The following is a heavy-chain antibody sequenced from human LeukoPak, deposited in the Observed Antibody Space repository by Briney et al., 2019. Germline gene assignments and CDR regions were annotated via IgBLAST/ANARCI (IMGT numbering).Heavy chain of an antibody. CDR2: IYSGGST. V-gene: IGHV3-53*03. J-gene: IGHJ3*02. CDR3: ARGGNYLSAFDI. Sequence: GGSLRLSCAASGFTFDDYCMSWVRQPPGKGLEWVSIIYSGGSTFYADSVKGRFTISRDNSKNTLYLQMNSLRAEDTAVYYCARGGNYLSAFDIWGQGTMVTVSS. CDR1: GFTFDDYC. D-gene: IGHD1-26*01.